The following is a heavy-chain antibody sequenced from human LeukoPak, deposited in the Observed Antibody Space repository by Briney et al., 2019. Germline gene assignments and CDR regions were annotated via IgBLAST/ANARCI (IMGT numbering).Heavy chain of an antibody. CDR1: GYTFTGYY. Sequence: ASVKVSCKASGYTFTGYYMHWVRQAPGQGLEWMGWINPNSGGTNYAQKFQGRVTMTRDTSISTAYMELSRLRSDDTAVYYCARVGRLYDSRGYYSYWGQGTLVTVSS. D-gene: IGHD3-22*01. CDR3: ARVGRLYDSRGYYSY. V-gene: IGHV1-2*02. CDR2: INPNSGGT. J-gene: IGHJ4*02.